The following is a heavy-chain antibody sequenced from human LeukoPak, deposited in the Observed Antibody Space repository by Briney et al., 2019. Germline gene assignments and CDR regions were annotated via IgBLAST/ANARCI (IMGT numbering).Heavy chain of an antibody. CDR2: ISAYNGNT. D-gene: IGHD2/OR15-2a*01. Sequence: ASVKVSCKASGYTFTSYGIYWVRQAPGQGLEWMGWISAYNGNTNYAQKLQGRVTMTTDTSTSTAYMELRSRRSDDTAVYYCARGETSIYYYYLDVWGKGTTVTVSS. CDR1: GYTFTSYG. CDR3: ARGETSIYYYYLDV. V-gene: IGHV1-18*01. J-gene: IGHJ6*03.